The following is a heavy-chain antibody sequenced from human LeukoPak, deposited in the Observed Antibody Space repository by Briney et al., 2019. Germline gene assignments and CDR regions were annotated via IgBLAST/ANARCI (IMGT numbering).Heavy chain of an antibody. CDR2: IYPSDSDT. V-gene: IGHV5-51*01. CDR1: GLTFTNYW. CDR3: VIPPLIAARMLGY. D-gene: IGHD6-6*01. J-gene: IGHJ4*02. Sequence: GESLKISCQGAGLTFTNYWIGWVRPLPGKGLEWMGIIYPSDSDTRYSPSFQGQVTISATKSISTAYLQWSRLNTTVTARYYCVIPPLIAARMLGYWGQGTLVTVSS.